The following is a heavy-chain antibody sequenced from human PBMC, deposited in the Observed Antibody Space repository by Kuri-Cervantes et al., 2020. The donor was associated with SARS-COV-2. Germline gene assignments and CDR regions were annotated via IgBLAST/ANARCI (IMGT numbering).Heavy chain of an antibody. CDR3: ARIWRPPGISGNFYDYTMDV. J-gene: IGHJ6*02. CDR2: FFTRGST. Sequence: GSLRLSCAISGASVADDSWNWVRQSAGKGLEWIGRFFTRGSTSYNPSLKSRVTISLDTSKNLFSLSLSSVTAADTAVYYCARIWRPPGISGNFYDYTMDVWGPGNTVNVSS. V-gene: IGHV4-4*07. CDR1: GASVADDS. D-gene: IGHD3-22*01.